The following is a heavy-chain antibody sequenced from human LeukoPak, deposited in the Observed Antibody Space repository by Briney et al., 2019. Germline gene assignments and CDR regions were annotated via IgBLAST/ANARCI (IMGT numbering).Heavy chain of an antibody. CDR1: GDSISSSPYY. CDR2: IYYIGST. CDR3: ARDDTYFYDSSGHGFDF. J-gene: IGHJ4*02. Sequence: PSETLSLTCTVSGDSISSSPYYWGWVRQPPGKGLEWIGSIYYIGSTHYTPSLKRRVTMSVDTSKNQFSLKLSSVTAADTALYFCARDDTYFYDSSGHGFDFCGQGTLVTVSS. V-gene: IGHV4-39*07. D-gene: IGHD3-22*01.